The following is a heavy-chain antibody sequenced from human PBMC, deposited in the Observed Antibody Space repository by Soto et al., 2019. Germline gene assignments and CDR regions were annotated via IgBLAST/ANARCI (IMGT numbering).Heavy chain of an antibody. Sequence: EVQLLESGGGLVQPGGSLRLSCSASGFTFSDSAMTWVRQAPGKGLEWVSSISDSGSTTYYADSVKGRFTISRDNSNNTLSLQMHSLRADDTAVYYCAKHHVSLIVLKIAFAFWGQGTMVTVSS. D-gene: IGHD2-8*01. V-gene: IGHV3-23*01. CDR1: GFTFSDSA. J-gene: IGHJ3*01. CDR2: ISDSGSTT. CDR3: AKHHVSLIVLKIAFAF.